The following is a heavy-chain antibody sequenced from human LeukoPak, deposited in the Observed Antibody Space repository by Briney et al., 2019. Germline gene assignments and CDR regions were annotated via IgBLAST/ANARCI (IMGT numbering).Heavy chain of an antibody. Sequence: SETLSLTCTVSGVSISSSNSYWGWIRQPPGKGLEWIGSIYYSGNTYYNASLKSQVSISIDTSKNQFSLKLSSVTAADTAVYYCATFGGCSGGSCSIDYYYYMDVWGKGTTVTVSS. CDR1: GVSISSSNSY. CDR3: ATFGGCSGGSCSIDYYYYMDV. CDR2: IYYSGNT. V-gene: IGHV4-39*07. J-gene: IGHJ6*03. D-gene: IGHD2-15*01.